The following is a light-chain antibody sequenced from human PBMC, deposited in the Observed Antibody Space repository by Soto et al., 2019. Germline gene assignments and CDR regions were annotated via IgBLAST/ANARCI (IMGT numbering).Light chain of an antibody. Sequence: DIQMTQSPSSLSASVGDRVTITCQASQGISTYLNWYQQKPGKAPKLLIYVASNLETGVPSRFSGSGSGTDFTFTISSLQPEDIATYFCQQYDNVFTFGQGTRLEIK. V-gene: IGKV1-33*01. CDR1: QGISTY. CDR2: VAS. J-gene: IGKJ5*01. CDR3: QQYDNVFT.